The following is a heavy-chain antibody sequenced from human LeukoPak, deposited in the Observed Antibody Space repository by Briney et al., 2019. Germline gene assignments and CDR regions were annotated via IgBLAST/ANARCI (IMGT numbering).Heavy chain of an antibody. CDR3: ARDPPGDY. CDR2: ISSSSSTI. J-gene: IGHJ4*02. CDR1: GFTFSSYE. Sequence: GGSLRLSCAASGFTFSSYEMNWVRQAPGKGLEWVSYISSSSSTINYADSVKGRFTISRDNAKNSLYLQMDSLRAEDTAVYYCARDPPGDYWGQGTLVTVSS. V-gene: IGHV3-48*01.